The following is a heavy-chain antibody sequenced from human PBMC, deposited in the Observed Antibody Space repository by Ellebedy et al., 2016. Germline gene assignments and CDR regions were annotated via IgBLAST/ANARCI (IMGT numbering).Heavy chain of an antibody. CDR1: GFTFSVYW. D-gene: IGHD3-10*01. Sequence: GGSLRLSXAASGFTFSVYWMHWVPQAPGKGLVWVSRVNGDGTGTTYADSVKGRFTISRDNANNKVYLQMNSLRAEDTAVYYCARRGEGGFDYWGQGTLVTVSS. CDR2: VNGDGTGT. CDR3: ARRGEGGFDY. V-gene: IGHV3-74*01. J-gene: IGHJ4*02.